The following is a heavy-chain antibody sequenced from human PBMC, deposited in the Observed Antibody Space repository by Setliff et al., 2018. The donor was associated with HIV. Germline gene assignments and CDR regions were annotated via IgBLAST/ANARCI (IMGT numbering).Heavy chain of an antibody. CDR2: IYPQDSDT. V-gene: IGHV5-51*01. J-gene: IGHJ3*01. CDR3: ARHTIDISLLVVQDPGPFDL. Sequence: GESLKISCTGSGYGFSNHWIGWVRQMPGRGLEWVGIIYPQDSDTRYSPSFEGHVTISADRSRNTAYLQWTALKASDTAMYYCARHTIDISLLVVQDPGPFDLWGRGTMVTVSS. CDR1: GYGFSNHW. D-gene: IGHD3-3*02.